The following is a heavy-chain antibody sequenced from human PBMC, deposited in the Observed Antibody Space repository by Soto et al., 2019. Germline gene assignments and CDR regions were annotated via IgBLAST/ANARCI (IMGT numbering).Heavy chain of an antibody. V-gene: IGHV3-7*01. CDR3: ARGYYYDSSGYYADY. Sequence: EVQLVESGGGLVQPGGSLRLSCVGSGFTFSSYWINWVRQTPGKGLEWVANTGQDGSEKHYGDSVKGRFTVSRDNTKNSLYLQMNSLRAEDTAVYYCARGYYYDSSGYYADYWGQGTLVTVSS. D-gene: IGHD3-22*01. CDR2: TGQDGSEK. CDR1: GFTFSSYW. J-gene: IGHJ4*02.